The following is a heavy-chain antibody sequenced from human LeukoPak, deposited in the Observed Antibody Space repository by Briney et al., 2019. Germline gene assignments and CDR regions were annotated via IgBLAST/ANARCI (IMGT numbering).Heavy chain of an antibody. CDR1: GFTVSSNY. CDR2: IYSGGST. D-gene: IGHD5-18*01. Sequence: GGSLRLSCAASGFTVSSNYMSWVRQAPGKGLEWVSVIYSGGSTYYADSVKGRFTISRDNSKNTLYLQMNSLRAEDAAVYYCARRATTERGHSYGLDYWGQGTLVTVSS. V-gene: IGHV3-53*01. J-gene: IGHJ4*02. CDR3: ARRATTERGHSYGLDY.